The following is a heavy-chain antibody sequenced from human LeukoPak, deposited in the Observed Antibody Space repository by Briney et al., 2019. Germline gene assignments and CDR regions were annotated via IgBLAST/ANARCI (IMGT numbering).Heavy chain of an antibody. CDR2: IYHSGST. CDR3: ARIRGVHYGDYVNNWFDP. V-gene: IGHV4-4*02. J-gene: IGHJ5*02. Sequence: PSETLSLTCAVSGGSISSSNWWSWVRQPPGKGLEWIGEIYHSGSTNYNPSLKSRVTISVDKSKNQFSLKLSSVTAADTAVYYCARIRGVHYGDYVNNWFDPWGQGTLVTVSS. D-gene: IGHD4-17*01. CDR1: GGSISSSNW.